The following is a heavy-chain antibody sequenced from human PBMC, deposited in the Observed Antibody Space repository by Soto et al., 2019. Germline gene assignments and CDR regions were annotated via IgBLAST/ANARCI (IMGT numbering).Heavy chain of an antibody. CDR2: IRRNAYGGTT. Sequence: GSLRLSCTTSGFTFGDYALSWVRQAPGKGLEWVGFIRRNAYGGTTDYAASVKGRFTISRNDSKSIAYLQMNSLRTEDTALYYCTRASSLDFDFWGQGTLVTVSS. CDR1: GFTFGDYA. D-gene: IGHD3-16*01. V-gene: IGHV3-49*04. CDR3: TRASSLDFDF. J-gene: IGHJ4*02.